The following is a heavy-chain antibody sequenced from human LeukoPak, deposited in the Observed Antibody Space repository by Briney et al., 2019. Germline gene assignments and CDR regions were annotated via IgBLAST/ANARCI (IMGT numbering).Heavy chain of an antibody. CDR3: AREGRITMVRGVVITAPLAVGPPDP. J-gene: IGHJ5*02. Sequence: PGGSLRLSCAASGFTFSSYGMSWVRQAPGKGLEWVSAISGSGGSTYYADSVKGRFTISRDNAKNSLYLQMNSLRAEDTAVYYCAREGRITMVRGVVITAPLAVGPPDPWGQGTLVTVSS. D-gene: IGHD3-10*01. V-gene: IGHV3-23*01. CDR2: ISGSGGST. CDR1: GFTFSSYG.